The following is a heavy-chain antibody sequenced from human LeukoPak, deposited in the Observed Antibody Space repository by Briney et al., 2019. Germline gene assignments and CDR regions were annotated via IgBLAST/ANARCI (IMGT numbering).Heavy chain of an antibody. J-gene: IGHJ5*02. V-gene: IGHV4-59*12. D-gene: IGHD3-3*01. CDR1: DGSISSSY. CDR2: IFYGGNT. CDR3: ASGTIFGVIAPSSFHR. Sequence: PSETLSLTCTVSDGSISSSYWTWIRQSPGKGLEWIAYIFYGGNTNYNPSLKSRVTMSMDTSKNQFSLKLTSVTAADTAVYDCASGTIFGVIAPSSFHRWGRGALVTVSS.